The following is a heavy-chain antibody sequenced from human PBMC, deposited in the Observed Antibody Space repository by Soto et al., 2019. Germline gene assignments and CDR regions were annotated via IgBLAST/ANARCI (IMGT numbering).Heavy chain of an antibody. CDR2: VSGSSGST. CDR3: AKDRTSLLLGLAVTGTPWGLFDP. Sequence: EVQLLESGGGLVQPGGSLRLSCAASGFTFSSYAMSWVRQAPGKGLEWVSAVSGSSGSTYYADSVKGRFTISRDNSKNTLYLQMNSLRAEDTAVYYCAKDRTSLLLGLAVTGTPWGLFDPWGQGTLVTVSS. D-gene: IGHD6-19*01. CDR1: GFTFSSYA. V-gene: IGHV3-23*01. J-gene: IGHJ5*02.